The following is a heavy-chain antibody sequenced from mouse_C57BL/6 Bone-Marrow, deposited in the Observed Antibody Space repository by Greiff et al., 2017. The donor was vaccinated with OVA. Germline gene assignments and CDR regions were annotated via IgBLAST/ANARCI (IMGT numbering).Heavy chain of an antibody. V-gene: IGHV5-4*01. Sequence: EVKLMESGGGLVKPGGSLKLSCAASGFTFSSYAMSWVRQTPEKRLEWVATISDGGSYTYYPDNVKGRFTISRDNAKNNLYLQMSHLKSEDTAMYYCARDRGNYCFDYWGQGTTLTVSS. CDR2: ISDGGSYT. J-gene: IGHJ2*01. CDR3: ARDRGNYCFDY. D-gene: IGHD2-1*01. CDR1: GFTFSSYA.